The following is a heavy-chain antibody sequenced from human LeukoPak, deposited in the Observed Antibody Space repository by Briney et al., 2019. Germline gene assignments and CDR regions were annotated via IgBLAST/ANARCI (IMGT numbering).Heavy chain of an antibody. CDR3: ASTYSSSKWDFDY. Sequence: ASVKVSCKASGYTFTGYYMHWVRQAPGQGLEWMGWINPNSGGTNYAQKFQGRVTMTRDTSISTAYMELSRLRSDDTAVYYCASTYSSSKWDFDYWGQGTLVTVST. CDR2: INPNSGGT. J-gene: IGHJ4*02. CDR1: GYTFTGYY. V-gene: IGHV1-2*02. D-gene: IGHD6-13*01.